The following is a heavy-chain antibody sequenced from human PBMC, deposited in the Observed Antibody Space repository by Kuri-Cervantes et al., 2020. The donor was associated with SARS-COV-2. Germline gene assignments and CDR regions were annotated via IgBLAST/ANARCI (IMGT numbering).Heavy chain of an antibody. J-gene: IGHJ4*02. Sequence: ASVKVSCKASGYTFTGYYMHWVRQAPGQGLEWMGWINPNSGGTNYAQKFQGRVTMTRDTSISTAYMEPSRLRSDDTAVYYCARDIVVVPAASSDYWGQGTLVTVSS. CDR1: GYTFTGYY. CDR3: ARDIVVVPAASSDY. V-gene: IGHV1-2*02. D-gene: IGHD2-2*01. CDR2: INPNSGGT.